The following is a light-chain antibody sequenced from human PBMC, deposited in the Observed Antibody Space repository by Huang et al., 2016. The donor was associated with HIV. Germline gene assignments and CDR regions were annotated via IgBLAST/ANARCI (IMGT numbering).Light chain of an antibody. Sequence: DIQMTQSPPSLSASLGDRVTITCRASQSITTYLKWYRHKPGAAPELLIHATSTLQNGVPSRFSGGGSGTDFPLTSTNLQPEDVAYYYCQQSYNLPYTFGRGTKVDIK. CDR3: QQSYNLPYT. J-gene: IGKJ2*01. V-gene: IGKV1-39*01. CDR1: QSITTY. CDR2: ATS.